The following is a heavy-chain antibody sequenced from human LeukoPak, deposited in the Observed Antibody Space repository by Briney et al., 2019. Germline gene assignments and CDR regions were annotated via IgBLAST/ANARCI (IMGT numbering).Heavy chain of an antibody. J-gene: IGHJ6*03. CDR1: GGTFSSYA. D-gene: IGHD3-3*01. V-gene: IGHV1-69*13. CDR2: IIPIFGTA. Sequence: SVKVSCKASGGTFSSYAISWVRQAPGQGLEWMGGIIPIFGTANYAQKFQGRVTITADESTSTAYMELSSLRSEDTAVYYCARSGYFDTYYYYYMDVWGKGTTITVS. CDR3: ARSGYFDTYYYYYMDV.